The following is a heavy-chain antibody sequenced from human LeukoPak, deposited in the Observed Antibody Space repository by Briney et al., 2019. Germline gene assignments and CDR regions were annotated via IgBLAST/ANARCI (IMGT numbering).Heavy chain of an antibody. Sequence: GASVKVSCKASGYTFTGYYMHWVRQAPGQGLEWMGWMNPNSGNTGYAQKFQGRVTMTRNTSISTAYMELSSLRSEDTAVYYCARSMVRGVKVDYWGQGTLVTVSS. J-gene: IGHJ4*02. V-gene: IGHV1-8*02. D-gene: IGHD3-10*01. CDR2: MNPNSGNT. CDR3: ARSMVRGVKVDY. CDR1: GYTFTGYY.